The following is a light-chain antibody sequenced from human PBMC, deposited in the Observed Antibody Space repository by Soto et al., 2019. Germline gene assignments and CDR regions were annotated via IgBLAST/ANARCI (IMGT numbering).Light chain of an antibody. CDR1: NSNIGSNS. V-gene: IGLV1-44*01. Sequence: QSVLTQPPSASGTPGQRVSVSCSGSNSNIGSNSVNWYQQFPGTAPKLLIYSTNQRPSGVPDRFSGSKSGTSASLAISGLQSEDEADYYCAVWDDSLNGWVFGGGTKLTVL. CDR2: STN. CDR3: AVWDDSLNGWV. J-gene: IGLJ3*02.